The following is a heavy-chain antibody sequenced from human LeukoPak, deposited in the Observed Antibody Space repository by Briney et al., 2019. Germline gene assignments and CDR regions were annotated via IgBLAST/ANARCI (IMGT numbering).Heavy chain of an antibody. D-gene: IGHD4-23*01. Sequence: GGSLRLSCAASGFTFSSYAMSWVRQAPGKGLEWVSGISGSGVSTYYADSVKGRFTISRDNSKNTLYLQMNSLRAEDTAVYYCAKARLRWIYAMDVWGQGTTVTVSS. CDR3: AKARLRWIYAMDV. J-gene: IGHJ6*02. CDR2: ISGSGVST. V-gene: IGHV3-23*01. CDR1: GFTFSSYA.